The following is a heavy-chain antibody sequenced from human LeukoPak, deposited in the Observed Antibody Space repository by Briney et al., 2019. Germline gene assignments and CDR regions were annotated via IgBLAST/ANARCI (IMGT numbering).Heavy chain of an antibody. CDR1: GFTFSDHY. D-gene: IGHD2-2*01. CDR2: ISSSSSYT. J-gene: IGHJ3*02. Sequence: GGSLRLSCAASGFTFSDHYMSWIRQAPGKGLEWVSYISSSSSYTNYADSVKGRFTISRDNAKNSLYLQMNSLRAEDTAVYYCARDPNRGPPGCSSTSCLSGAFDIWGQGTMVTVSS. V-gene: IGHV3-11*06. CDR3: ARDPNRGPPGCSSTSCLSGAFDI.